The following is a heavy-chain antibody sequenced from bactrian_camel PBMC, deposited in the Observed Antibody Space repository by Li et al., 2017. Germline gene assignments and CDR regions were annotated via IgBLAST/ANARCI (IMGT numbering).Heavy chain of an antibody. CDR2: INIGGDST. CDR1: GFTFSTYP. CDR3: ATGWAFDY. Sequence: QLVESGGGLVQPGGSLRLSCAASGFTFSTYPMTWVRQAPGKGLEWVSVINIGGDSTYYADSVKGRFTASRDNAKNTLYLQMDNLKTEDTAVYYCATGWAFDYWGQGTQVTVS. J-gene: IGHJ6*01. D-gene: IGHD3*01. V-gene: IGHV3S31*01.